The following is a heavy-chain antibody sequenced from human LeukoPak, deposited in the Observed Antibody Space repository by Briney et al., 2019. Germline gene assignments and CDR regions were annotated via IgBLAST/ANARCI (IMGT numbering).Heavy chain of an antibody. CDR1: GGSISSCY. J-gene: IGHJ4*02. D-gene: IGHD6-13*01. V-gene: IGHV4-4*07. CDR2: IYTSGST. Sequence: SETLSLTCTVSGGSISSCYCSWIRQPAGKGLEWIGRIYTSGSTNYNPSLKSRVTMSVDTSKNQFSLKLSSVTAADTAVYYCARERASSSWYVTPDYYFDYWGQGTLVTVSS. CDR3: ARERASSSWYVTPDYYFDY.